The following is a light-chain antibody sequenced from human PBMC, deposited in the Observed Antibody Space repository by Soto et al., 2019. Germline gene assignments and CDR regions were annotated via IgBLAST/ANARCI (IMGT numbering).Light chain of an antibody. CDR2: DNT. CDR1: SSNIGAGYD. Sequence: QSVLTQPPSVSGAPGQRVIISCTGSSSNIGAGYDVHWYQQLPGTAPKLLIYDNTNRPSGVPDRFSGSRSGPSASLAITGLQAEDEADYYCQSYDSSLNAVVFGGGTKVTVL. J-gene: IGLJ2*01. CDR3: QSYDSSLNAVV. V-gene: IGLV1-40*01.